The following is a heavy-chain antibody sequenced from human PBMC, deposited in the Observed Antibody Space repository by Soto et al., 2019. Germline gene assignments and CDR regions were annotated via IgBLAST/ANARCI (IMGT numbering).Heavy chain of an antibody. CDR1: GYSFTSYW. CDR2: IYPGDSDT. Sequence: GESLKISCKGSGYSFTSYWIGWVRQMPGKGLEGMGIIYPGDSDTRYSPSFQGQVTISTDNSISTAYLQWSSLKASDTAMYYCARRHRSYYDFWSGYYDPGQYYFDYWGQGTLVTVSS. J-gene: IGHJ4*02. D-gene: IGHD3-3*01. V-gene: IGHV5-51*01. CDR3: ARRHRSYYDFWSGYYDPGQYYFDY.